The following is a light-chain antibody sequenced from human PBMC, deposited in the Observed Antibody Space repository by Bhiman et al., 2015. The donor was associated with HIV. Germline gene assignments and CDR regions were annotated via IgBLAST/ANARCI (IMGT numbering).Light chain of an antibody. V-gene: IGLV2-14*03. CDR2: DVS. J-gene: IGLJ1*01. CDR3: SSYTTSSTYV. Sequence: QSALTQPASVSGSPGQSITISCTGTSSDVGGYNYVSWYQQXPGKAPKLMIYDVSNRPSGVPNRFSGSKSDNTASLTISGLQAEDEADYYCSSYTTSSTYVFGTGTKVTVL. CDR1: SSDVGGYNY.